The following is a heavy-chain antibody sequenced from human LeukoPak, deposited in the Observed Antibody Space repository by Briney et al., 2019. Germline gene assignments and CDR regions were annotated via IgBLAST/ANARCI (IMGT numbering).Heavy chain of an antibody. CDR3: ARVTPIKIFDY. J-gene: IGHJ4*02. CDR1: GYTFTDFW. D-gene: IGHD2-21*02. CDR2: IYPGDSDT. V-gene: IGHV5-51*01. Sequence: GESLKISCKASGYTFTDFWIGWVRQMPGKGLEWMGIIYPGDSDTIYSPSFEGQVTISADKSITTAYLQWSSLMASDTAIYFCARVTPIKIFDYWGQGSLVTVSS.